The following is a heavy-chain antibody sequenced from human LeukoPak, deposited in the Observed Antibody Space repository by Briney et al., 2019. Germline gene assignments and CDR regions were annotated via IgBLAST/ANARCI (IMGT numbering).Heavy chain of an antibody. CDR3: ASGGGYYYDSSGYWFDY. D-gene: IGHD3-22*01. Sequence: ASVKVSCKASGYTFTGYYMHWVRQAPGQGLEWMGWINPNSGGTNYAQKFQGWVTMTRDTSISTAYMELSRLRSEDTAVYYCASGGGYYYDSSGYWFDYWGQGTLVTVSS. V-gene: IGHV1-2*04. CDR1: GYTFTGYY. CDR2: INPNSGGT. J-gene: IGHJ4*02.